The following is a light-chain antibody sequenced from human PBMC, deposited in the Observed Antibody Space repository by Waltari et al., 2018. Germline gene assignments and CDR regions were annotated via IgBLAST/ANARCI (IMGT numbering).Light chain of an antibody. V-gene: IGKV3-15*01. CDR2: GAS. CDR3: QQYNNWPLFT. CDR1: QSVSSN. J-gene: IGKJ3*01. Sequence: ETVMTQSPATLSVSPGERATLSCRASQSVSSNLAWYQQKPGQAPRLLIYGASTRATGIPARFSGSGSGTEFTLTISSLQSEDFAVYYCQQYNNWPLFTFGPGNKVDIK.